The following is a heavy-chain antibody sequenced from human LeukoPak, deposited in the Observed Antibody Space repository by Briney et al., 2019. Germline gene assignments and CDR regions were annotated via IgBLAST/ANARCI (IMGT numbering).Heavy chain of an antibody. CDR2: MNPNGGNT. CDR3: ASYLLTIFGVVRAFDI. D-gene: IGHD3-3*01. CDR1: GYTFTSYD. V-gene: IGHV1-8*03. Sequence: GASVKVSCKASGYTFTSYDINWVRQATGQGLEWMGWMNPNGGNTGYAQKFQGRVTITRNTSISTAYMELSSLRSEDTAVYYCASYLLTIFGVVRAFDIWGQGTMVTVSS. J-gene: IGHJ3*02.